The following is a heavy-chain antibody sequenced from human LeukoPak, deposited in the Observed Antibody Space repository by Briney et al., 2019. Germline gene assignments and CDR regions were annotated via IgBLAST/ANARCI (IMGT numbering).Heavy chain of an antibody. D-gene: IGHD2-2*01. CDR3: ARVMVILPAAQNWFDP. Sequence: ASVKVSCKASGYPFTTYAISWVRQAPEQGLEWVGWISTYTGKTNYAQNFQDRVTMTTDTSTATVYMELRSLTSDDTAVYYCARVMVILPAAQNWFDPWGQGTLLTVSS. J-gene: IGHJ5*02. CDR2: ISTYTGKT. CDR1: GYPFTTYA. V-gene: IGHV1-18*01.